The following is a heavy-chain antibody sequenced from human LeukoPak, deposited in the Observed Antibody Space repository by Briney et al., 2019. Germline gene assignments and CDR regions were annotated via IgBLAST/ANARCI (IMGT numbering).Heavy chain of an antibody. V-gene: IGHV3-23*01. Sequence: GGSLRLSCAASGFIFSSYGMNWVRQAPGKGLEWVSAISGSGGSTYYADSVKGRFTISRDNSKNTLYLQMNSLRAEDTALYYCAKVFEWDAWEGTNFDYWGQGTLVTVSS. CDR1: GFIFSSYG. CDR3: AKVFEWDAWEGTNFDY. J-gene: IGHJ4*02. D-gene: IGHD3-9*01. CDR2: ISGSGGST.